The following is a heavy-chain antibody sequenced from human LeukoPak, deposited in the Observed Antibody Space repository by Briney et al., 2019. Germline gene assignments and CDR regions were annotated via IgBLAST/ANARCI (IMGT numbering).Heavy chain of an antibody. V-gene: IGHV7-4-1*02. CDR2: INTNTGNP. J-gene: IGHJ4*02. CDR3: AKGGWVAVTGMDS. Sequence: ASVKVSCKASGYTFTSYGMNWVRQAPGQGLEWMGWINTNTGNPTYAQGFTGRFVFSLDTSVSTAYLQISSLKPEDTGVYYCAKGGWVAVTGMDSWGQGTLVTVSS. D-gene: IGHD6-19*01. CDR1: GYTFTSYG.